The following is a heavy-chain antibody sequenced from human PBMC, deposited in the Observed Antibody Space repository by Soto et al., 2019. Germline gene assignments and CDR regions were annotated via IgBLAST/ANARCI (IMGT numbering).Heavy chain of an antibody. CDR1: GFTFSNYA. J-gene: IGHJ3*02. CDR3: AKVGTYDFWSGYDSAFDI. Sequence: EVLLLESGGGLVQPGGSLRLSCAAYGFTFSNYAMSWVRQAPGKGLEWVSGISGSGGGTDYADSVKGRFTISRDNSKNTLYLQMNSLRAEDTAVYYCAKVGTYDFWSGYDSAFDIWGQGTMVTVSS. D-gene: IGHD3-3*01. V-gene: IGHV3-23*01. CDR2: ISGSGGGT.